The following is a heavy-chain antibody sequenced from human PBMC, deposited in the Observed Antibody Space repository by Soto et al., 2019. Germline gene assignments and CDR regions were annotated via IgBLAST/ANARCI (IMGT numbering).Heavy chain of an antibody. V-gene: IGHV1-18*01. D-gene: IGHD2-2*01. CDR2: ISAYNGNT. J-gene: IGHJ6*03. CDR3: ARVLGYCSSTSCYGATPQKESYYYYYMDV. CDR1: GYTFTSYG. Sequence: ASVKVSCKASGYTFTSYGISWVRQAPGQGLEWMGWISAYNGNTNYAQKLQGRVTMTTDTSTSTAYMEQRSLRSDDTAVYYCARVLGYCSSTSCYGATPQKESYYYYYMDVWGKGTTVTVSS.